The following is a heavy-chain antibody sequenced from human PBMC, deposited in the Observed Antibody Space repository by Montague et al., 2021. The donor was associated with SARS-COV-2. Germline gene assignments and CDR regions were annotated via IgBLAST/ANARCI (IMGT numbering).Heavy chain of an antibody. J-gene: IGHJ4*02. V-gene: IGHV3-23*01. D-gene: IGHD2-15*01. CDR1: GFTSGFIFRKVA. Sequence: SLRLSCAASGFTSGFIFRKVAMSWVRQAPGKGLEWVSAIGGSGDTYYADSVKGRFAISRDNSKNTLYLQMNSLRADDTAVYYCAKEMGHGRPFDHWGQGALVTISS. CDR2: IGGSGDT. CDR3: AKEMGHGRPFDH.